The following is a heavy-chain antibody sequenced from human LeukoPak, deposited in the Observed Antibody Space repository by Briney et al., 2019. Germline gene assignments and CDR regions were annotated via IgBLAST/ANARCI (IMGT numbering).Heavy chain of an antibody. CDR2: ISSSSSYI. Sequence: GGSLRLSCAASGFTFSSYSMNWVRQAPGKGLEWDSSISSSSSYIYYADSVKGRFTISRDNAKNSLYLQMNSLRAEDTAVYYCASYPYSGSYFFDYWGQGTLVTVSS. D-gene: IGHD1-26*01. CDR1: GFTFSSYS. CDR3: ASYPYSGSYFFDY. V-gene: IGHV3-21*01. J-gene: IGHJ4*02.